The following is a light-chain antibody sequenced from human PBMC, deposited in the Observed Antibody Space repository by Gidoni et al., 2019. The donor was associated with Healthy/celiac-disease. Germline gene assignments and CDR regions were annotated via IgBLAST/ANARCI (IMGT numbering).Light chain of an antibody. V-gene: IGLV6-57*01. Sequence: FMLTQPHSVSESPGKTVTISCTRSSGSIASNYVQCYQQRPGSSPTTVIYEDNQRPSGVPDRFSGSIDSSSNSASLTISGLKTEDEADYYCQSYDSSIPWVFGGGTKLTVL. CDR3: QSYDSSIPWV. CDR2: EDN. J-gene: IGLJ3*02. CDR1: SGSIASNY.